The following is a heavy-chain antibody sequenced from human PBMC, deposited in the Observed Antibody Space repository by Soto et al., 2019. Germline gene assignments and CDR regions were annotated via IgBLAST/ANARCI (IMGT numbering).Heavy chain of an antibody. V-gene: IGHV1-8*02. CDR3: ARGPGDLGYFDY. CDR2: MNPYNGNT. J-gene: IGHJ4*02. Sequence: QVQLVQSVAEVKKPGASVKVSCRASGYTFTSYEINWVRQAPGQGLEWMGWMNPYNGNTAYAQNFQGRVSMTRNTSISTAYMGLSSLRSDDTALYYCARGPGDLGYFDYWGQGALVTVSS. CDR1: GYTFTSYE. D-gene: IGHD3-10*01.